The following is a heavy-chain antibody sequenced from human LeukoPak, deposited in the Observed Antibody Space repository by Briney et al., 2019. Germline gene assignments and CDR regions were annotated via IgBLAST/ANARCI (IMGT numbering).Heavy chain of an antibody. J-gene: IGHJ5*01. Sequence: KHGESLKISCKGSGYSFTSYWIGWVRQMPGKGLEWMGIIYPGDSDTRYSPSFQGQVTISADKSISTAYLQWSSLKASDTAVYYCARPGRDGGFSYGFDSWGQGTLVTVSS. D-gene: IGHD5-18*01. CDR1: GYSFTSYW. V-gene: IGHV5-51*01. CDR2: IYPGDSDT. CDR3: ARPGRDGGFSYGFDS.